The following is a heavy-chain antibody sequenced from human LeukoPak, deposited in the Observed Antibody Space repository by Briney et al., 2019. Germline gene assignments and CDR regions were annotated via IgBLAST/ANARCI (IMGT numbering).Heavy chain of an antibody. Sequence: PSETLSLTCAVYGGSFSGYYWSWIRQPPGKGLEWIGEINHSGSTNYNPSLKSRVTISVGTSKNQFSLKLSSVTAADTAVYYCARLWGSRYDFWSGYSGDYYFDYWGQGTLVTVSS. CDR1: GGSFSGYY. V-gene: IGHV4-34*01. J-gene: IGHJ4*02. CDR3: ARLWGSRYDFWSGYSGDYYFDY. CDR2: INHSGST. D-gene: IGHD3-3*01.